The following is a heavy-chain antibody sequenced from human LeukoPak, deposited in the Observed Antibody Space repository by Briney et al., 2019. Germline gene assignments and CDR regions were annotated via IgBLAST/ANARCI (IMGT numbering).Heavy chain of an antibody. J-gene: IGHJ4*02. CDR2: VHLDGRT. D-gene: IGHD6-25*01. V-gene: IGHV4-4*02. CDR3: AREGGFYRPLDY. Sequence: SATLSLTCDVSGGSVTSTNWWTWFRQPPGKGLEWIGEVHLDGRTNYNPSLKSRLVMSADLPENHISLKLTSVTAADTAVYYCAREGGFYRPLDYSGQGTLVTVSS. CDR1: GGSVTSTNW.